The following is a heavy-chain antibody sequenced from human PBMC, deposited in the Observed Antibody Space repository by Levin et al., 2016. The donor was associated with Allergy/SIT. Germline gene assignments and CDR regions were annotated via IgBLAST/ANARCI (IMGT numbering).Heavy chain of an antibody. D-gene: IGHD5-18*01. CDR2: LSASGAA. Sequence: SETLSLTCSVSTGSVSSDSDYWSWIRQPPGNGLEFIGYLSASGAATYNTALKSRVIMSLDTSKNQFSLDLRSVTAADTAVYYCVGRRGYGYGIDYWGQGILVTVSS. CDR3: VGRRGYGYGIDY. CDR1: TGSVSSDSDY. V-gene: IGHV4-61*01. J-gene: IGHJ4*02.